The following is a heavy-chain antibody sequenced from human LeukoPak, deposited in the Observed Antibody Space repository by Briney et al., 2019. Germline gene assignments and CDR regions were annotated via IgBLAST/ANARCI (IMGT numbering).Heavy chain of an antibody. Sequence: PGGSLRLSCAASGFTFSSYAMSWVRQAPGKGLEWVSAISGSGGSTYYADSVKGRFTISRDNSKNTLSLQMNSLRAEDTALYYCAPSARAAVVGYWGQGALVTVSS. D-gene: IGHD6-25*01. CDR2: ISGSGGST. CDR3: APSARAAVVGY. V-gene: IGHV3-23*01. J-gene: IGHJ4*02. CDR1: GFTFSSYA.